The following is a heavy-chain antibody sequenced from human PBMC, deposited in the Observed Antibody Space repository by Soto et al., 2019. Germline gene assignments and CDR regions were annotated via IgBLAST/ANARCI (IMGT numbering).Heavy chain of an antibody. D-gene: IGHD3-16*01. CDR3: ARDRIQLRLGKYSFNGMDV. CDR2: IVPRFGSP. J-gene: IGHJ6*02. CDR1: GGTFSDFA. V-gene: IGHV1-69*06. Sequence: QVQLVQSGAAMRKPGYSLRVSCKASGGTFSDFAFSWVRQSPGQGLEWMGGIVPRFGSPPYAQKLVGRVTISADTSTSRVCLEVSGLGVDEPAVYFCARDRIQLRLGKYSFNGMDVWGQGTTITVSS.